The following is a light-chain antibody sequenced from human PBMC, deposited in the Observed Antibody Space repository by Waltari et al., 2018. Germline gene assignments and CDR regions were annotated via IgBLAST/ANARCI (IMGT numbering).Light chain of an antibody. V-gene: IGKV2-28*01. J-gene: IGKJ1*01. CDR1: QSPLHSNGYNY. CDR3: MQALQSPWT. Sequence: DIVMTQSPLSLPVTPGESSSISCRSRQSPLHSNGYNYLDWYLQKPGQSPQLLIYLGSNRASGVPDRFSGSGSGTDFTLKISRVEAEDVGVYYCMQALQSPWTFGQGTKVDIK. CDR2: LGS.